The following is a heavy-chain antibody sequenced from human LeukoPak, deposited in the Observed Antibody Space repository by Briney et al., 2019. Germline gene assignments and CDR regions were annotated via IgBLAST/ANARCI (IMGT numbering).Heavy chain of an antibody. V-gene: IGHV5-51*01. CDR1: GYSFTNYW. Sequence: KAGESLKISCKGSGYSFTNYWIGWVRQMPGKGLEWMGIVYPGDSDTRYSPSFQGQVTFSADKSIITAYLQWSSLKASDTAMYYCARSPNYYYRRSAFSASFDYWGQGTLVTVSS. CDR3: ARSPNYYYRRSAFSASFDY. D-gene: IGHD3-10*01. CDR2: VYPGDSDT. J-gene: IGHJ4*02.